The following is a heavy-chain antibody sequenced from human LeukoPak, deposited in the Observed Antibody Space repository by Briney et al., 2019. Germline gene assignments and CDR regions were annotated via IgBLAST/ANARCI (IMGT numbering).Heavy chain of an antibody. V-gene: IGHV3-21*04. CDR2: ISSSSSYI. Sequence: GGSLRLSCAASGFTFSSYSMNWVRQAPGKGLEWVSSISSSSSYIYYADSVKGRFTISRDNAKNSLYLQMNSLRAEDTAVYYCVRTHLVRGVIRNYYYGMDVWGQGTTVIVSS. D-gene: IGHD3-10*01. CDR3: VRTHLVRGVIRNYYYGMDV. J-gene: IGHJ6*02. CDR1: GFTFSSYS.